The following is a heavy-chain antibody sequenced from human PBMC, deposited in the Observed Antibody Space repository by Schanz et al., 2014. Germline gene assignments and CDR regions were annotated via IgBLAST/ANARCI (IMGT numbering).Heavy chain of an antibody. V-gene: IGHV3-48*04. Sequence: EVQLLESGGGLVQPGGSLRLSCAASGFTFSSYSMNWVRQAPGKGLEWVSYVSSSSSYTHYADSVKGRFTISRDNAKNSLYLQMNSLRAEDTAVYYCARPPHDSSGYYPFDYWGQGTLVTVSS. CDR1: GFTFSSYS. CDR2: VSSSSSYT. D-gene: IGHD3-22*01. J-gene: IGHJ4*02. CDR3: ARPPHDSSGYYPFDY.